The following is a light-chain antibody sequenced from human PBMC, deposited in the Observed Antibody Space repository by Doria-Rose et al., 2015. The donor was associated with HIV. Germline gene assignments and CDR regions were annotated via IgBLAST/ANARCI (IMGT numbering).Light chain of an antibody. V-gene: IGKV1-39*01. CDR2: AAS. Sequence: DIQVTQSPSSLSASIGDRVTITCRASQTVSTYLHWFQQEPGKAPKLLIYAASRLQSGVPSRLSSSGAATEFILTIIGMQPGEYAASYCQQPYSTPPCTFGQGTKVEMK. CDR1: QTVSTY. CDR3: QQPYSTPPCT. J-gene: IGKJ1*01.